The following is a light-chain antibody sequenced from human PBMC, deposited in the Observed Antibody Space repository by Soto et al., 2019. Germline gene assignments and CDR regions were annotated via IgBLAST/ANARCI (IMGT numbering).Light chain of an antibody. J-gene: IGKJ4*01. CDR2: DAS. Sequence: EIVMTQSPATLSVSPGKRATLSCRASQSVSSNLAWYQQRPGQAPRLLIYDASTRATGIPARFSGSGSGTEFTLTISSLQSEDFAVYYGQQYNNWHPALPFGGGTKVDIK. CDR1: QSVSSN. V-gene: IGKV3-15*01. CDR3: QQYNNWHPALP.